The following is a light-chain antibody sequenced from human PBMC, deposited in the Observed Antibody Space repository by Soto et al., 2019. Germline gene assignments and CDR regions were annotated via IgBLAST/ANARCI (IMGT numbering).Light chain of an antibody. CDR1: QSVSSSY. CDR2: GAS. J-gene: IGKJ1*01. CDR3: QQYGSSRWT. Sequence: DIVWTQSPGTLSLSPGQRATLSCRASQSVSSSYLAWYQQKPGQAPRLLIYGASSRATGIPDRFSGSGSGTDFTLTISRLEPEDFAVYYCQQYGSSRWTFGQGTKVDIK. V-gene: IGKV3-20*01.